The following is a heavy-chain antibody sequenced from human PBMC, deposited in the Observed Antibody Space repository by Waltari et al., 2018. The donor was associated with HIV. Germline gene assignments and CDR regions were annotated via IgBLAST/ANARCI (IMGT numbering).Heavy chain of an antibody. CDR2: INSDGSST. CDR1: GFTFSSYW. CDR3: ASPSHPVASGYDLNYYGMDV. Sequence: EVQLVESGGGLVQPGGSLRLSCAASGFTFSSYWMHWVRQAPGKGLVWVSRINSDGSSTSYADSVKVRFTISRDNAKNTLYLQMNSLRAEDTAVYYCASPSHPVASGYDLNYYGMDVWGQGTTVTVSS. J-gene: IGHJ6*02. D-gene: IGHD5-12*01. V-gene: IGHV3-74*01.